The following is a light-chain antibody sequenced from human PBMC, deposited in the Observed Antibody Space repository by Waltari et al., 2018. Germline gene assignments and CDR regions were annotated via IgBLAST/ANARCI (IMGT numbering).Light chain of an antibody. Sequence: SYVLTQPPSVSVAPGKTARITCGGNNIGSKSVHWYQQKPGQAPVVVIYYDSDRPSGIPERFSGSNAGNTATLTISRVEVGDGADYYCQVWDSSSDQGVFGTGTKVTVL. CDR1: NIGSKS. J-gene: IGLJ1*01. CDR2: YDS. CDR3: QVWDSSSDQGV. V-gene: IGLV3-21*04.